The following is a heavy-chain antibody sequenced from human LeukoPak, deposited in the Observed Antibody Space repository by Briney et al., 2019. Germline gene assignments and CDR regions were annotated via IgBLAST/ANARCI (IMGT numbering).Heavy chain of an antibody. Sequence: SETLSLTCAVSGYSITSPYHWGWIRQPPGTGLEWMGTISHTGSAYYNTSLKSRVTMSMDTSMSQFSLRLSSVTAADTAVYYCAGAPIRYNWSYEMPDSFDIWGQGTMVTVSS. CDR3: AGAPIRYNWSYEMPDSFDI. J-gene: IGHJ3*02. D-gene: IGHD1-7*01. CDR2: ISHTGSA. V-gene: IGHV4-38-2*01. CDR1: GYSITSPYH.